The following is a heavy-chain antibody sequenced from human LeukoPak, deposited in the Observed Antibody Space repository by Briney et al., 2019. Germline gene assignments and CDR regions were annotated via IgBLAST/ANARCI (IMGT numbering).Heavy chain of an antibody. CDR3: ARGIFGAVNPSDY. V-gene: IGHV3-21*01. J-gene: IGHJ4*02. Sequence: GGSLRLSCVASGFTFSSSALNWVRQAPGKGLEWVPSISSSGSFIYYADSVKGRFTISRDNAKNSLYLHMDSLRAEDTAVYYCARGIFGAVNPSDYWGLGTLVTVSS. CDR1: GFTFSSSA. D-gene: IGHD3-3*01. CDR2: ISSSGSFI.